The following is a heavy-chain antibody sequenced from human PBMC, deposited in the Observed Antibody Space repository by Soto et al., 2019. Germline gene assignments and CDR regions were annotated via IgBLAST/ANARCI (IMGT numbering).Heavy chain of an antibody. CDR1: GFTFSNYW. CDR2: IDHDGPT. J-gene: IGHJ5*01. Sequence: EVQLVESGGGLVQPGGSLRLSCAGSGFTFSNYWMHWVRQAPGKGLEWVSRIDHDGPTDYADSVGGRFTISRDNAENTRYLQMTSLSPETTAFYNCVRDSPVNSWCRETLLTAS. V-gene: IGHV3-74*01. CDR3: VRDSPVNS.